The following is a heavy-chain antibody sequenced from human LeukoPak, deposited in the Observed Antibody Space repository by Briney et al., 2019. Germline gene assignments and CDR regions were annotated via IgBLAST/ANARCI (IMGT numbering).Heavy chain of an antibody. CDR3: AREPYGSGSYYNNWFDP. CDR2: INPNSGGT. D-gene: IGHD3-10*01. Sequence: AASVNVSRKASGYTFTGYYMHWVRQAPGQGLEWMGWINPNSGGTNYAQKFQGRVTMTRDTSISTAYMELSRLRSDDTAVYYCAREPYGSGSYYNNWFDPWGQGTLVTVSS. CDR1: GYTFTGYY. V-gene: IGHV1-2*02. J-gene: IGHJ5*02.